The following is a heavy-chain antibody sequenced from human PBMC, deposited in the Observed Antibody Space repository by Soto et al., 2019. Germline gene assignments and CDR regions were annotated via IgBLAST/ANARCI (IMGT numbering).Heavy chain of an antibody. CDR2: ISSNSAYI. CDR1: GFAFRSFT. D-gene: IGHD6-13*01. CDR3: TRDASRDSSARGWFDP. J-gene: IGHJ5*02. V-gene: IGHV3-21*01. Sequence: GGSLRLSCAASGFAFRSFTMNWVRQAPGKGLEWVSTISSNSAYIYYTDALRGRFTISRDNAKNSLHLQMNSLRAEDTAVYYCTRDASRDSSARGWFDPWGPGTLVTVFS.